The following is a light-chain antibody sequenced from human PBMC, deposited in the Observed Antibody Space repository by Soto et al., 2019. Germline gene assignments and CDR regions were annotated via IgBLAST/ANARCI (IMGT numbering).Light chain of an antibody. CDR1: SSDVGGYNY. Sequence: QSVLTQPASVSGSPGQSITISCTGTSSDVGGYNYVSWYQQHPGKAPKLMIYDVSNRPSGVSNRFSGSKSGNTASLTISGLQAEDEAAYYCSSYTSSSTLSFGTGTKVTVL. CDR3: SSYTSSSTLS. CDR2: DVS. J-gene: IGLJ1*01. V-gene: IGLV2-14*01.